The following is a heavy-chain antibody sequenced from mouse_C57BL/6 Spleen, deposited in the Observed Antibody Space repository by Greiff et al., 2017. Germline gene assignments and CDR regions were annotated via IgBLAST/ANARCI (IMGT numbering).Heavy chain of an antibody. CDR1: GYAFSSSW. D-gene: IGHD1-1*01. CDR2: IYPGDGDT. Sequence: QVQLQQSGPELVKPGASVKISCKASGYAFSSSWMNWVKQRPGKGLEWIGRIYPGDGDTNYNGKFKGKATLTADKSSITAYMQLSSLTSEDSAVYFCARERDYYGSYFDDWGQGTTLTVSS. J-gene: IGHJ2*01. CDR3: ARERDYYGSYFDD. V-gene: IGHV1-82*01.